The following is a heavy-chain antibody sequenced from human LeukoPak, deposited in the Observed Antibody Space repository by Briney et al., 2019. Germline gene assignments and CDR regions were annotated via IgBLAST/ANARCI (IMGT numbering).Heavy chain of an antibody. CDR1: GYTFSDYY. CDR2: IHPNSGGT. Sequence: ASVKVSCKASGYTFSDYYMHWVRQAPGQGPEWMGWIHPNSGGTNYAQKFRGRVTMTRDASVRTAYMELGRLRSDDTAMYYCARVRRGSGGIFGVVLDSWGQGTLVTVSS. J-gene: IGHJ4*02. D-gene: IGHD3-3*02. V-gene: IGHV1-2*02. CDR3: ARVRRGSGGIFGVVLDS.